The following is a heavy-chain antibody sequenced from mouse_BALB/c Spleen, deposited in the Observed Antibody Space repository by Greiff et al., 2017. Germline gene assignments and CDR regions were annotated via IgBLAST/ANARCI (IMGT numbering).Heavy chain of an antibody. CDR3: TRSRSTMITSYYAMDY. V-gene: IGHV1S127*01. Sequence: VQLQQPGAELVKPGASVKMSCKASGYTFTSYWMHWVKQRPGQGLEWIGTIDPSDSYTSYNQKFKGKATLTVDTSSSTAYMQLSSLTSEDSAVYYCTRSRSTMITSYYAMDYWGQGTSVTVSS. J-gene: IGHJ4*01. D-gene: IGHD2-4*01. CDR1: GYTFTSYW. CDR2: IDPSDSYT.